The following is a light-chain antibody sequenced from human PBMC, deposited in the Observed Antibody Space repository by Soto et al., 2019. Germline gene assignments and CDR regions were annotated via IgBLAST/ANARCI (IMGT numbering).Light chain of an antibody. Sequence: DIQLTQSPSFLSASVGDRVTITCRASQGISSYLAWYQQRPGKAPKLLIYAASTLQSGVPSRFSGSGSGTEFTLTISSLQPEDFATYYCQQLGFTFDPGTKVDIK. CDR2: AAS. J-gene: IGKJ3*01. CDR3: QQLGFT. V-gene: IGKV1-9*01. CDR1: QGISSY.